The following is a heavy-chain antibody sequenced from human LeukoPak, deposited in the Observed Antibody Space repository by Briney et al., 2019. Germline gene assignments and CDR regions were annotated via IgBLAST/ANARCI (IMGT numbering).Heavy chain of an antibody. J-gene: IGHJ3*02. Sequence: PGGSLRLSCAASGFTFRSYAMSSVRQAPAKGLEWVSAISGSGGSTYYADSVKGRFTISRDNSKNTLYLQMNSLRAEDTAVYYCAKSDDYGDYGRAFDIWGQGTMVTVSS. CDR3: AKSDDYGDYGRAFDI. V-gene: IGHV3-23*01. CDR2: ISGSGGST. CDR1: GFTFRSYA. D-gene: IGHD4-17*01.